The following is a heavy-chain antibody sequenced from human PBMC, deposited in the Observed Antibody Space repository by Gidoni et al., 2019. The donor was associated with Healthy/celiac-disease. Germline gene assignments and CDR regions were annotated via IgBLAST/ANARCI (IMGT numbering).Heavy chain of an antibody. V-gene: IGHV5-51*01. CDR3: ARQGGDCGGDCYGDH. CDR1: GHRFRSYW. J-gene: IGHJ4*02. CDR2: TSPCASDP. Sequence: EVQLVQSGEEEKKPGAPMKTSRKGSGHRFRSYWIGWVGQVPGKVLELMGFTSPCASDPRYSPSFHSQVTISADKSISTAYLQWSGLKASDTALYYCARQGGDCGGDCYGDHWGQGTLVTVSS. D-gene: IGHD2-21*02.